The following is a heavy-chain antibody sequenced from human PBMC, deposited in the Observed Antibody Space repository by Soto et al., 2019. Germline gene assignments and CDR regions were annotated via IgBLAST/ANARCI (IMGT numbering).Heavy chain of an antibody. Sequence: QVQLQQWGAGLLKPSETLSLTCAVYGGSFSGYYWSWIRQPPGKGLEWIGEINHSGSTNSNPSLKSRVTISVDTSKNQFSLKLSSVTAADTAVYYCARMIAVAGTSYYYYYYYGMDVWGQGTTVTVSS. CDR3: ARMIAVAGTSYYYYYYYGMDV. D-gene: IGHD6-19*01. CDR2: INHSGST. J-gene: IGHJ6*02. CDR1: GGSFSGYY. V-gene: IGHV4-34*01.